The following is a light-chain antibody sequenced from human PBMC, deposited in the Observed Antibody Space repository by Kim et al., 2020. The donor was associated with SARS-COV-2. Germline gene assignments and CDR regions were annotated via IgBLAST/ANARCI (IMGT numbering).Light chain of an antibody. CDR1: QSVSRNY. Sequence: LAPGERATLSCRASQSVSRNYVAWYQRRPGQTPRLLMYAASSRATGFPDRFSGSGSGTDFTLTISRLEPEDFAVYYCQQYGNSVTFGGGTKVDIK. J-gene: IGKJ4*01. CDR2: AAS. V-gene: IGKV3-20*01. CDR3: QQYGNSVT.